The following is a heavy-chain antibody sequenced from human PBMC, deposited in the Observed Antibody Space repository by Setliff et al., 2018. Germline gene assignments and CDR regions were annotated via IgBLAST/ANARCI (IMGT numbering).Heavy chain of an antibody. CDR1: GFTFSSYG. J-gene: IGHJ4*02. V-gene: IGHV3-33*06. Sequence: PGGSLSLSCAASGFTFSSYGMHWVRQAPGKGLEWVAVIWYDGSNKYYADSVKVRFTISRDNSKNTLYLQMNSLRAEDTSVYYCAKATTVTPTLGYFDYWGQGTLVTVSS. D-gene: IGHD4-17*01. CDR2: IWYDGSNK. CDR3: AKATTVTPTLGYFDY.